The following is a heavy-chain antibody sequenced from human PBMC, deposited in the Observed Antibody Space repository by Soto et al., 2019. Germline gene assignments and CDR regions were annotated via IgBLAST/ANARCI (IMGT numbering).Heavy chain of an antibody. CDR1: GGSIRSGGYY. Sequence: SETLSLSCTVSGGSIRSGGYYWSWIRQQTGKGLEGIGYIYYSGSTYYNPSLKSRVTISVDTYKNKFSLKLSSETAAYTAVYFCARTGAAESSEASSYYFDYWAQRTLVTVSS. CDR2: IYYSGST. V-gene: IGHV4-31*03. J-gene: IGHJ4*02. D-gene: IGHD6-13*01. CDR3: ARTGAAESSEASSYYFDY.